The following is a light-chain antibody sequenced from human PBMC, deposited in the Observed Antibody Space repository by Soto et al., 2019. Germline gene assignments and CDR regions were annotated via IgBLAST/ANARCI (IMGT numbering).Light chain of an antibody. CDR1: QSVSSSY. CDR2: DAS. J-gene: IGKJ4*01. V-gene: IGKV3-11*01. Sequence: EIVLTQSPGTLSLSPGEGATLSCRASQSVSSSYLAWYQQKPGQAPRLLIYDASNRATGIPARFSGSGSGTDFTLTISSLEPEDFAVYYCQQRSNSFGGGTKVDIK. CDR3: QQRSNS.